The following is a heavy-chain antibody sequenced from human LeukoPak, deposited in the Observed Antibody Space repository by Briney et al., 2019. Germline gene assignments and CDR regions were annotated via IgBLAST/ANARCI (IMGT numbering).Heavy chain of an antibody. CDR3: ARDLEYSSSSGLRGGTFDY. J-gene: IGHJ4*02. CDR2: IIPIFGTA. V-gene: IGHV1-69*13. CDR1: GGTFSSYA. D-gene: IGHD6-6*01. Sequence: WASVKVSCKASGGTFSSYAISWVRQAPGQGLEWMGGIIPIFGTANYAQKFQGRVMITADESTSTAYMELSSLRSEDTAVYYCARDLEYSSSSGLRGGTFDYWGQGTLVTVSS.